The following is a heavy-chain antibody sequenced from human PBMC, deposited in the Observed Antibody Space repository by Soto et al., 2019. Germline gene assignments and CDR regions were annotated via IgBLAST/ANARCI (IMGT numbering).Heavy chain of an antibody. CDR2: ISAYNGNT. V-gene: IGHV1-18*01. Sequence: QVQLVQSGAEGKKPGASVKVSCKASGYTFTSYGISWVRQAPGQGLEWMGWISAYNGNTNYAQKLQXRXTXTXXTSASTAYMELRSLRSDDTDVYYCARDRGAYGMDVWGHGTTVTVSS. CDR1: GYTFTSYG. CDR3: ARDRGAYGMDV. J-gene: IGHJ6*02.